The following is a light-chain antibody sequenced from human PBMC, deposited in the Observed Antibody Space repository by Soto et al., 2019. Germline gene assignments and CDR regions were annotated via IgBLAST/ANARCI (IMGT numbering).Light chain of an antibody. CDR1: SSDFGAYNY. J-gene: IGLJ2*01. CDR2: AVR. V-gene: IGLV2-14*01. CDR3: SSYTSSNTLV. Sequence: QSALTQSASVSGSPGQSITISCTGTSSDFGAYNYVSWYQQHLGKAPKLMIFAVRDRPSGVSNRFSGSKSGNTASLTISGLQAEDEADYYCSSYTSSNTLVFGGGTKLTVL.